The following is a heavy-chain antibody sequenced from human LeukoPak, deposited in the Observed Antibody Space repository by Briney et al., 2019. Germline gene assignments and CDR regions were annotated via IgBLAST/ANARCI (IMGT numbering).Heavy chain of an antibody. CDR2: ISYDGSNK. CDR3: ARDGDGYARKFDY. V-gene: IGHV3-30-3*01. D-gene: IGHD5-24*01. CDR1: GFTFSSYA. Sequence: PGGSLRLSCAASGFTFSSYAMHWVRQAPGKGLEWVAVISYDGSNKYYADSVKGRFTISRDNSKNTLYLQMNSLRAEDTAVYYCARDGDGYARKFDYWGQGTLVTVSS. J-gene: IGHJ4*02.